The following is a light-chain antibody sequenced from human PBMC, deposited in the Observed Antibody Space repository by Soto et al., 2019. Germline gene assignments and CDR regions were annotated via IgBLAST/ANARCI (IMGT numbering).Light chain of an antibody. J-gene: IGKJ1*01. CDR2: KAS. CDR3: QQGYSTPWT. Sequence: DIQMTQSPSSLSAFVGDRVTITCRASQSIRNWLAWYQQKPGKAPRLLIYKASSLQSGVPSRFSASGSGTDFTLTLNSLQPEDFATYYCQQGYSTPWTFGQGTKVDIK. CDR1: QSIRNW. V-gene: IGKV1-5*03.